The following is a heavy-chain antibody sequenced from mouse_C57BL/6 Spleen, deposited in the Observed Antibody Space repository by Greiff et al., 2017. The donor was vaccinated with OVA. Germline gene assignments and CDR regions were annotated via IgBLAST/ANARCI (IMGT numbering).Heavy chain of an antibody. Sequence: DVKLQESGGGLVKPGGSLKLSCAASGFTFSDYGMHWVRQAPEKGLEWVAYISSGSSTIYYADTVKGRFTISRDNAKNTLFLQMTSLRSEDTAMYYCAKTYYYGSSYDYYAMDYWGQGTSVTVSS. V-gene: IGHV5-17*01. J-gene: IGHJ4*01. CDR3: AKTYYYGSSYDYYAMDY. CDR1: GFTFSDYG. CDR2: ISSGSSTI. D-gene: IGHD1-1*01.